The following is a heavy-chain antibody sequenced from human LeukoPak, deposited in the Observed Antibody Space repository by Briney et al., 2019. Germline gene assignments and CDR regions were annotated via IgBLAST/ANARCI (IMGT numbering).Heavy chain of an antibody. J-gene: IGHJ1*01. D-gene: IGHD3/OR15-3a*01. CDR1: GFTVSSNY. CDR2: IFTGGST. CDR3: ARYLDGYFQH. V-gene: IGHV3-66*01. Sequence: GRSLRLSCAASGFTVSSNYMSWVRQAPGKGLEWVSVIFTGGSTYYADSVKGRFTISRDNSKNTLYLQMNSLRAEDTAVYYCARYLDGYFQHWGQGTLVTVSS.